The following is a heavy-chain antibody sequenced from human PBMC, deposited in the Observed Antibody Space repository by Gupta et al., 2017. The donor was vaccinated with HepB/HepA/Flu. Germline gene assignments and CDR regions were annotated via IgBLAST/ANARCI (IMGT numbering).Heavy chain of an antibody. CDR3: TKDGATTVGDAYFEM. CDR2: ISGIDETT. Sequence: EVQLLESGGGLVQPGGSLRLSCAASGFTLSRHAMSWVRQAPGKGLEWVSGISGIDETTYYADSVTGRFTMSRDNSKNTLHLQMLRLRAEDTAVYYCTKDGATTVGDAYFEMGGQGTVVTVSS. V-gene: IGHV3-23*01. D-gene: IGHD2/OR15-2a*01. CDR1: GFTLSRHA. J-gene: IGHJ4*02.